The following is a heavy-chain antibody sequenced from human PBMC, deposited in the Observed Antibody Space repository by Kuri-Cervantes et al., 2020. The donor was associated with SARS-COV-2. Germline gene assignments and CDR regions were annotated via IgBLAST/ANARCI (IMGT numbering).Heavy chain of an antibody. CDR3: ARHSDDYGDYYYFDY. D-gene: IGHD4-17*01. Sequence: GESLKISCEGSGYRFTSDWIGWVRQMPGKGLEWMGIIYPGDSDTRYSPSFQGQVTISADKSISTAYLQWSSLKASDTAMYYCARHSDDYGDYYYFDYWGQGTLVTVSS. V-gene: IGHV5-51*01. CDR2: IYPGDSDT. J-gene: IGHJ4*02. CDR1: GYRFTSDW.